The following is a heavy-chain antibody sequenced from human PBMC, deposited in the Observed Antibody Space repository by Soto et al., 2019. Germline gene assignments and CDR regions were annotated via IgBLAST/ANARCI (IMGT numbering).Heavy chain of an antibody. CDR1: GSRFSNYV. V-gene: IGHV1-69*05. Sequence: ASVKVSCKVSGSRFSNYVISWVRQAPGHGLGWLGRIIPIFNSTKYAQKFQGRVIIGRDTSASTAYMELSSLRSEDTAVYYCARGGYFDSSNYLAYWGLGTLVTVSS. J-gene: IGHJ4*02. CDR3: ARGGYFDSSNYLAY. CDR2: IIPIFNST. D-gene: IGHD3-22*01.